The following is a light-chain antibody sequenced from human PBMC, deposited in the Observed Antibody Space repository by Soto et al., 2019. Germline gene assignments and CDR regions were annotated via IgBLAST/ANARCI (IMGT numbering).Light chain of an antibody. CDR3: QHYGRLLGT. CDR1: QSVSSSY. Sequence: EIVLTQSPGTLSLSPGERATLSCRASQSVSSSYLAWYQQKPGQAPRLLVNGVFSRATGIPDRFSGSGSGTVFTFTFSRLLPEDFAVYYCQHYGRLLGTLGQGTKVNIK. CDR2: GVF. V-gene: IGKV3-20*01. J-gene: IGKJ1*01.